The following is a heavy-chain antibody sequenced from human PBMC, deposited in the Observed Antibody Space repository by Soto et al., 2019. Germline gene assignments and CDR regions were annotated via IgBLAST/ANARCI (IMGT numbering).Heavy chain of an antibody. D-gene: IGHD2-2*01. Sequence: PGGSLRLSCVASGFTFDYYWMHWVRQAPGKGLEWVAVISYGGSNKYYADSVKGRFTISRDNSKNTLYLQMNNLRAEGTAVYYCAKDNCISTSCYRLYNWFDPWGQGTLVTVSS. CDR1: GFTFDYYW. V-gene: IGHV3-30*18. CDR3: AKDNCISTSCYRLYNWFDP. J-gene: IGHJ5*02. CDR2: ISYGGSNK.